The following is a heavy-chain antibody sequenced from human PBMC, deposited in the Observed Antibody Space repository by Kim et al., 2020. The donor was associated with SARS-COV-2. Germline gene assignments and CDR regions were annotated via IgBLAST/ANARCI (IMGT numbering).Heavy chain of an antibody. Sequence: GGSLRLSCVASGFTFGTYGMNWVRQAPGKGLVWVSGINGNGVSKSYADSVRGRFTFSRDNAKNTLYLQMNSLRAEDTAVYYCGRVGTLGSIWRIYYFDNWGQGTLVTVSS. CDR1: GFTFGTYG. CDR3: GRVGTLGSIWRIYYFDN. V-gene: IGHV3-74*01. D-gene: IGHD6-13*01. J-gene: IGHJ4*02. CDR2: INGNGVSK.